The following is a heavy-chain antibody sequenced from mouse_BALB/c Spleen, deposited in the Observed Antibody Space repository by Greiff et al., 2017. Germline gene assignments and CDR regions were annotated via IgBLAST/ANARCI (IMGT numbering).Heavy chain of an antibody. CDR1: GFAFSSYD. D-gene: IGHD2-14*01. J-gene: IGHJ1*01. V-gene: IGHV5-12-1*01. CDR2: ISSGGGST. CDR3: ARNYRYWYFDV. Sequence: EVHLVESGGGLVKPGGSLKLSCAASGFAFSSYDMSWVRQTQEKRLEWVAYISSGGGSTYYPDTVKGRFTISRDNAKNTLYLQMSSLKSEDTAMYYCARNYRYWYFDVWGAGTTVTVSS.